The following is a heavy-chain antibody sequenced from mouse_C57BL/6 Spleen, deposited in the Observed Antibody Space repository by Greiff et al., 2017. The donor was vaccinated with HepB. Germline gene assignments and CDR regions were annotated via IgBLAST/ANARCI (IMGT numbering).Heavy chain of an antibody. D-gene: IGHD3-1*01. CDR1: GYAFSSYW. Sequence: VKLMESGAELVKPGASVKISCKASGYAFSSYWMNWVKQRPGKGLEWIGQIYPGDGDTNYNGKFKGKATLTADKSSSTAYMQLSSLTSEDPAVYFCARVGYSLAGYYFDGWGQGTTLTVSS. J-gene: IGHJ2*01. CDR3: ARVGYSLAGYYFDG. CDR2: IYPGDGDT. V-gene: IGHV1-80*01.